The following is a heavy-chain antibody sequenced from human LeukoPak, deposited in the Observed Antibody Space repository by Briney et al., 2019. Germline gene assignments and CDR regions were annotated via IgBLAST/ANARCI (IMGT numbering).Heavy chain of an antibody. CDR1: GGSFSGYY. J-gene: IGHJ5*02. CDR2: INHSGST. V-gene: IGHV4-34*01. CDR3: ARGSERENWFDP. Sequence: SETLSLTCAVYGGSFSGYYWSWIRQPPGKGLEWIGEINHSGSTNYDPSLKSRVTISVDTSKNQFSLKLSSVTAADTAVYHCARGSERENWFDPWGQGTLVTVSS. D-gene: IGHD6-25*01.